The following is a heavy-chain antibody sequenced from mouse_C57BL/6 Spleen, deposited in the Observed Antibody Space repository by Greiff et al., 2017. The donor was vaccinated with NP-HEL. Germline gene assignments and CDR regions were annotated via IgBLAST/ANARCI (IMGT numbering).Heavy chain of an antibody. D-gene: IGHD1-1*01. CDR2: ISSGSSTI. Sequence: EVQRVESGGGLVKPGGSLKLSCAASGFTFSDYGMHWVRQAPEKGLEWVAYISSGSSTIYYADTVKGRFTISRDNAKNTLFLQMTSLRSEDTAMYYCARRTTVVEGAMDYWGQGTSVTVSS. CDR1: GFTFSDYG. J-gene: IGHJ4*01. CDR3: ARRTTVVEGAMDY. V-gene: IGHV5-17*01.